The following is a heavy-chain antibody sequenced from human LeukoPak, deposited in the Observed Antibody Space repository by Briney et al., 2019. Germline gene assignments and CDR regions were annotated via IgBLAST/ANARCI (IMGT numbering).Heavy chain of an antibody. V-gene: IGHV3-72*01. CDR1: GFTFSDHY. Sequence: PGGSLRLSCAASGFTFSDHYMDWVRQAPGKGLEWVGRTRHKADGYTTEYAASVKGRFTISRDDSKNSLYLQMNSLKTEDTAVYYRARLHGWAFDYWGQGALVTVSS. J-gene: IGHJ4*02. CDR2: TRHKADGYTT. D-gene: IGHD3-10*01. CDR3: ARLHGWAFDY.